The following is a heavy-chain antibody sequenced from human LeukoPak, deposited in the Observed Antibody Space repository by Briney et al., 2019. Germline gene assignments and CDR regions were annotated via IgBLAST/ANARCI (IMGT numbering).Heavy chain of an antibody. CDR2: INPSGGST. CDR1: GYTFTSYY. V-gene: IGHV1-46*01. D-gene: IGHD3-22*01. CDR3: ARDYGASYDSSGYSRLGY. Sequence: ASVKVSCKASGYTFTSYYMHWVRQAPGQGLEWMGIINPSGGSTSYAQKFQGRVTMTRGTSTSTVYMELSSLRSEDTAVYYCARDYGASYDSSGYSRLGYWGQGTLVTVSS. J-gene: IGHJ4*02.